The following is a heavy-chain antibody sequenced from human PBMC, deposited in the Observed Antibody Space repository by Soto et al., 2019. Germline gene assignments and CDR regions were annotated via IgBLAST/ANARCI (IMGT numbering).Heavy chain of an antibody. D-gene: IGHD3-16*01. CDR1: GYIFTRHG. J-gene: IGHJ4*02. V-gene: IGHV1-18*04. CDR2: ISPNNGNT. Sequence: ASVKVSCKTSGYIFTRHGINWVRQAPGQGPEWMGWISPNNGNTKYAERLQGRVTVTTDTSSSTAYMELRSLSSDDTAVYYCASESGNDFDDYWGQGTLVPVSS. CDR3: ASESGNDFDDY.